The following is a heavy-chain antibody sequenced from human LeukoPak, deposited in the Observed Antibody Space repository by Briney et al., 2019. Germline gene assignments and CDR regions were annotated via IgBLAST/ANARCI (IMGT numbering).Heavy chain of an antibody. V-gene: IGHV3-48*01. CDR2: ISGSGDNI. Sequence: GGSLRLSCAASGFTFTIYNMNWVRQAPGKRLGWVSYISGSGDNIYYADSVKGRFTSSRDNAKSSVFLQMNSLRAEDTAVYYCARVVWGQLTYYFDYWGQGTLVTVSS. CDR1: GFTFTIYN. CDR3: ARVVWGQLTYYFDY. D-gene: IGHD3-16*01. J-gene: IGHJ4*02.